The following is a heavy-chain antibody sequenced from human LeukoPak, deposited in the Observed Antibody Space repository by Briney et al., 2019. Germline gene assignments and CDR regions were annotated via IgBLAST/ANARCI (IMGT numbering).Heavy chain of an antibody. J-gene: IGHJ4*02. Sequence: GGSLRLSCAASGFTFSNAWMSWVRQAPGKGLEWGGRIKSKTDGGTTDYAAPVKGRFTISRADSKTTLYLQLNRLKTEDTAVYYCTTADMIAVVLYWGQGPLVTVSS. CDR3: TTADMIAVVLY. V-gene: IGHV3-15*01. CDR2: IKSKTDGGTT. CDR1: GFTFSNAW. D-gene: IGHD3-22*01.